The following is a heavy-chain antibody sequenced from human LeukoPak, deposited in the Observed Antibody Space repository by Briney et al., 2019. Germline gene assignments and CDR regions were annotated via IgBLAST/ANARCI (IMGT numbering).Heavy chain of an antibody. D-gene: IGHD6-13*01. Sequence: ASVKVSCKASGYTFTGYYMHWVRQAPGQGLEWMGWINPNSGGTNYAQKFQGRVTMTRDTSISTAYMELSRLRSDDTAVYYCARDPWHIAAAGTGFDYWGQGTLVTVSS. CDR1: GYTFTGYY. CDR3: ARDPWHIAAAGTGFDY. V-gene: IGHV1-2*02. J-gene: IGHJ4*02. CDR2: INPNSGGT.